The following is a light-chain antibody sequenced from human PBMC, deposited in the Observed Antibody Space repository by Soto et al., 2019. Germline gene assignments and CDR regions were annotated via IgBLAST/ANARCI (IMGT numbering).Light chain of an antibody. CDR2: AAS. J-gene: IGKJ3*01. CDR3: QQFNSYPLT. V-gene: IGKV1-9*01. Sequence: EIQLTRLPSFLSASEGTKSTTICGPGKGITSNLAWYQQKPGKAPKPLIYAASTLQSGVPSRFSGSGSGTEFTLTISSLQPEDFATYYCQQFNSYPLTFGPGTKVDIK. CDR1: KGITSN.